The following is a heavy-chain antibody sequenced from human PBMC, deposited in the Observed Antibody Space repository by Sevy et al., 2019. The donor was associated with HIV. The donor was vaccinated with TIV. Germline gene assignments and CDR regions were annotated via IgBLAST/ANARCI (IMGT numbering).Heavy chain of an antibody. V-gene: IGHV3-21*01. J-gene: IGHJ6*03. CDR1: GFTFSSYS. Sequence: GGSLRLSCAASGFTFSSYSMNWVRQAPGKGLEWVSSISSSSSYIYYADSVKGRFTISRDNAKNSLYLQMNSLRAEDTVVYYCARDSLPPRYCSGGSCYPISGYYMDVWGKGTTVTVSS. CDR2: ISSSSSYI. D-gene: IGHD2-15*01. CDR3: ARDSLPPRYCSGGSCYPISGYYMDV.